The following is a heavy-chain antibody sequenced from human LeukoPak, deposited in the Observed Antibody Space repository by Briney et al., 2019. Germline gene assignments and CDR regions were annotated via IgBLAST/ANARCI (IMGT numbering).Heavy chain of an antibody. CDR3: AHRTVKYYYGSGSPFDY. CDR1: GFSLSTSGVG. V-gene: IGHV2-5*01. J-gene: IGHJ4*02. D-gene: IGHD3-10*01. Sequence: SGPTLVKPTQTLTLTCTFSGFSLSTSGVGVGWIRQPPGKALEWLALIYWNDDKRYSPSLKSRLTITKDTSKNQVVLTMTNMDPVDTATYYCAHRTVKYYYGSGSPFDYWGQGTLVTVSS. CDR2: IYWNDDK.